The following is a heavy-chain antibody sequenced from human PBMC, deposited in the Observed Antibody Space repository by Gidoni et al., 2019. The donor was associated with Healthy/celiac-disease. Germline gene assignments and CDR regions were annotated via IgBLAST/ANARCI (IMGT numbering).Heavy chain of an antibody. V-gene: IGHV4-34*01. CDR3: ARGGHSNYVNYYYGMDV. CDR2: INHSGST. J-gene: IGHJ6*02. CDR1: GGSFSGYY. D-gene: IGHD4-4*01. Sequence: QVQLQQWGAGLLKPSETLSLTCAVYGGSFSGYYWSWIRQPPGKGLEWIGEINHSGSTNYNPSLKSRVTMSVDTSKNQFSLKLSSVTAADTAVYYCARGGHSNYVNYYYGMDVWGQGTTVTVSS.